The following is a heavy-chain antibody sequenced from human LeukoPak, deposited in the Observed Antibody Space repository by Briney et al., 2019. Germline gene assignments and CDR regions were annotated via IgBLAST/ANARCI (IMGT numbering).Heavy chain of an antibody. CDR3: ARTVGQEAFDI. Sequence: GGSLRLSCAASGFTVSSNYMSWVRQAPGKGLEWVSVIYSGGSTYYADSVEGRFTISRDNSKNTLYLQMNSLRAEDTAVYYCARTVGQEAFDIWGQGTMVTVSS. CDR2: IYSGGST. J-gene: IGHJ3*02. V-gene: IGHV3-53*01. CDR1: GFTVSSNY.